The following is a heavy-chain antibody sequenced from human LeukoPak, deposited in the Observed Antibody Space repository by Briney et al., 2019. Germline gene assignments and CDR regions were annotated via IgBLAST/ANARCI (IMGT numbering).Heavy chain of an antibody. CDR2: ISYDGSNK. Sequence: GGSLRLSCAASGFTFSSYGMHWVRQAPGKGLEWVAVISYDGSNKYYADSVKGRFTISRDNSKNTLYLQMNSLRAEDTAVYYCARGVDDSSGYQVGDFQHWGQGTLVTVSS. D-gene: IGHD3-22*01. J-gene: IGHJ1*01. CDR3: ARGVDDSSGYQVGDFQH. CDR1: GFTFSSYG. V-gene: IGHV3-30*03.